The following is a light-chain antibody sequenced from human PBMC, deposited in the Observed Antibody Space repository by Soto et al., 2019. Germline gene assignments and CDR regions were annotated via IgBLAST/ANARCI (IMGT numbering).Light chain of an antibody. CDR3: CSYAGSFTFDV. Sequence: QSALTQPASVSGSPGQSITISCTGTSSDVGNYNLVSWYQQFPGKAPKLIIYEGSRRPSGVSNRFSGSKSGNTASLTISGLQAEDEADYYCCSYAGSFTFDVFGEGTKLTVL. V-gene: IGLV2-23*03. CDR1: SSDVGNYNL. CDR2: EGS. J-gene: IGLJ2*01.